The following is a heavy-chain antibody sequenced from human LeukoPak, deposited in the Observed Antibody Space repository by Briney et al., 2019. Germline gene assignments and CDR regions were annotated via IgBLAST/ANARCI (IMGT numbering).Heavy chain of an antibody. J-gene: IGHJ6*03. CDR3: ARVPKTNWNQKPRGSYYYYMDV. CDR2: IYYSGST. CDR1: GGSISSSSYY. D-gene: IGHD1-1*01. V-gene: IGHV4-39*07. Sequence: SETLSLTCTVSGGSISSSSYYWGWIRQPPGKGLEWIGSIYYSGSTYYNPSLKSRVTISVDTSKNQFSLKLSSVTAADTAVYYCARVPKTNWNQKPRGSYYYYMDVWGKGTTVTVSS.